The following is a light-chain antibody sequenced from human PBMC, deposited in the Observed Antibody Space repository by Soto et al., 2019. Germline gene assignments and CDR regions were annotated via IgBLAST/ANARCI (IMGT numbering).Light chain of an antibody. CDR2: GNS. J-gene: IGLJ1*01. Sequence: VLTQPPSVSGAPGQRVTISCTGSSSNIGAGYDVHWYQQLPGTAPKLLIYGNSNRPSGVPDRFSGSKSGTSASLAITGPRVEDEADYYGQSYDSSLSPLYSFGTGTKVTVL. V-gene: IGLV1-40*01. CDR3: QSYDSSLSPLYS. CDR1: SSNIGAGYD.